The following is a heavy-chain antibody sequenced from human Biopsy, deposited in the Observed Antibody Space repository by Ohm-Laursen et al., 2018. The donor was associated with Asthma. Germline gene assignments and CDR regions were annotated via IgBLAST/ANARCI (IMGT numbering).Heavy chain of an antibody. D-gene: IGHD3-10*01. CDR1: GYTFNSAG. V-gene: IGHV1-18*01. CDR2: TSVYNGNT. CDR3: ARAVDYSHYYGIDV. Sequence: SVKVSCKTSGYTFNSAGITWVRQAPGQGLEWMGWTSVYNGNTRVAQKLQDRVTMITDTSTSTAYMELRSLRSGDTAVYFCARAVDYSHYYGIDVWGQGTTVTVS. J-gene: IGHJ6*02.